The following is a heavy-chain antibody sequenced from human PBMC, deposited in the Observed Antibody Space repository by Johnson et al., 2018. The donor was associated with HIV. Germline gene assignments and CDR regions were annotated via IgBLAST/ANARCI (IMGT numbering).Heavy chain of an antibody. D-gene: IGHD3-10*01. Sequence: VQLVESGGGLVQPGGSLRLSCAASGFTFSSYAMSWVRQAPGKGLEWVSGISGRGGSTYYADSVKGRFTISRDNSKNTLYLQMNSLRAEDTAVYYCAKDVAYYYVSGSRDAFDIWGQGTMVTVSS. V-gene: IGHV3-23*04. CDR1: GFTFSSYA. J-gene: IGHJ3*02. CDR2: ISGRGGST. CDR3: AKDVAYYYVSGSRDAFDI.